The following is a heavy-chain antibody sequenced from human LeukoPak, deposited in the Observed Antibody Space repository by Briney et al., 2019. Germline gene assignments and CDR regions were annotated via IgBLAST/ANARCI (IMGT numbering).Heavy chain of an antibody. CDR2: ISSSGSTI. V-gene: IGHV3-48*04. CDR3: ARGKQQQVDV. Sequence: GGSLRLSCAASGFTFSSYSMNWVRQAPGKGLEWVSYISSSGSTIYYADSVKGRFTISRDNANNSLYLQMNSLRAEDTAVYYCARGKQQQVDVWGKGTTVTVSS. CDR1: GFTFSSYS. D-gene: IGHD6-13*01. J-gene: IGHJ6*04.